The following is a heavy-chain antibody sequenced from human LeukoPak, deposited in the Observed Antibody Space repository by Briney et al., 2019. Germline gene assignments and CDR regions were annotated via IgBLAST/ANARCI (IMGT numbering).Heavy chain of an antibody. CDR1: GFTFCSCS. CDR3: AKDEKFLAASGSDY. V-gene: IGHV3-48*02. CDR2: ISSSSKTI. Sequence: GGSLRLSCAASGFTFCSCSKSGVRQAPGKGLEWVSYISSSSKTIYYADSVKGRFTISRDNAKNSLYLQMNSLRDEDSAVYYCAKDEKFLAASGSDYWGQGTLVTVSS. D-gene: IGHD6-13*01. J-gene: IGHJ4*02.